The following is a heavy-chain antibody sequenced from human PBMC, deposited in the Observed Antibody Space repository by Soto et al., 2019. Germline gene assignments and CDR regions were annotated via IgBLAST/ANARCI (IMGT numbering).Heavy chain of an antibody. CDR2: ISYDGSNK. CDR1: GFTFSSYG. CDR3: AKDVEVGAPGY. J-gene: IGHJ4*02. Sequence: SLRLSCAASGFTFSSYGMHWVRQAPGKGLEWVAVISYDGSNKYYADSVKGRFTISRDNSKNTLYLQMNSLRAEDTAVYYCAKDVEVGAPGYWGQGTLVTVSS. D-gene: IGHD1-26*01. V-gene: IGHV3-30*18.